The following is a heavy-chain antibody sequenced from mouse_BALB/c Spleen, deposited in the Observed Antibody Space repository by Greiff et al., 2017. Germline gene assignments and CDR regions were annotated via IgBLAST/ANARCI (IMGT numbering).Heavy chain of an antibody. J-gene: IGHJ4*01. D-gene: IGHD1-1*01. CDR3: TTYNYGSALDY. V-gene: IGHV6-6*01. Sequence: EAQLVESGAGLVQPGGSMKLSCAASGFTFSDAWMDWVRQSPEKGLEWVGEIRSKANNHATYYDESVKGRFTISRDDSKSSAYLQMNSLRAEDTGIYYCTTYNYGSALDYWGQGTTVTVSS. CDR1: GFTFSDAW. CDR2: IRSKANNHAT.